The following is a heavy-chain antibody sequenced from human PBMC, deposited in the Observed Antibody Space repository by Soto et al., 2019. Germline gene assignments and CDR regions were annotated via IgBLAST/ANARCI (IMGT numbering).Heavy chain of an antibody. CDR2: INHSGST. D-gene: IGHD6-13*01. CDR3: ARMYSSSWYAGGGWFDP. J-gene: IGHJ5*02. CDR1: GGSFSGYY. V-gene: IGHV4-34*01. Sequence: LSLTCAVYGGSFSGYYWSWIRQPPGKGLEWIGEINHSGSTNYNPSLKSRVTISVDTSKNQFSLKLSSVTAADTAVYYCARMYSSSWYAGGGWFDPWGQGTLVTVSS.